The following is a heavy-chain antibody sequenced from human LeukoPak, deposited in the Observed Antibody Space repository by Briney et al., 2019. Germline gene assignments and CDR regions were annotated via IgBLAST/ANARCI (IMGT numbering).Heavy chain of an antibody. CDR3: ASLLTPLDY. CDR1: GFTFSNHY. J-gene: IGHJ4*02. V-gene: IGHV3-7*03. D-gene: IGHD1-14*01. Sequence: GGSLRLSCAASGFTFSNHYMDWVRQAPGKGLEWVANIKQHGSEKYYVDSVKGRFTISRDNAKNSPYLQMNSLRAEDTAVYYCASLLTPLDYWGQGTLVTVSS. CDR2: IKQHGSEK.